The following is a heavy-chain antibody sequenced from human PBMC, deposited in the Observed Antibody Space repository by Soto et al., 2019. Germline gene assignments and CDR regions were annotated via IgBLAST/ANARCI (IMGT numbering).Heavy chain of an antibody. J-gene: IGHJ4*02. CDR1: GFIFSNYG. CDR3: AKARTYYDFWSGYFAY. V-gene: IGHV3-30*18. D-gene: IGHD3-3*01. CDR2: TSYDGSNK. Sequence: GGSLRLSCAASGFIFSNYGMHWVRQAPGKGLEWVAVTSYDGSNKYYEDSVKGRFTISRDNSKNTVYLQMNSLRAEDTAVYYCAKARTYYDFWSGYFAYWGQGIQVTVSS.